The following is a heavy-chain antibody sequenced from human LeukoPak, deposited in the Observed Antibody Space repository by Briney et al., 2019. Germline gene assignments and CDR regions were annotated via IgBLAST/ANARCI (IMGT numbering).Heavy chain of an antibody. CDR2: ISGSGGST. D-gene: IGHD4-17*01. V-gene: IGHV3-23*01. Sequence: GGSLRLSCAASGFTFRSYWMTWVRQTPGKGLEWVSAISGSGGSTYYADSVKGRFTISRDNSKNTLYLQMNSLRAEDTAVYYCAKDPYGDYIFDYWGQGTLVTVSS. CDR1: GFTFRSYW. J-gene: IGHJ4*02. CDR3: AKDPYGDYIFDY.